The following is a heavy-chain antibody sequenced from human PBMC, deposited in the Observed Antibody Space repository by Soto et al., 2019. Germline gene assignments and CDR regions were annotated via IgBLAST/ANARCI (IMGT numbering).Heavy chain of an antibody. CDR3: ARDVGPVTIFGEALSGYFDF. V-gene: IGHV3-7*03. J-gene: IGHJ4*02. D-gene: IGHD3-3*01. CDR2: IKEDGSER. CDR1: GFSFGTYW. Sequence: GGSLRLSCAVSGFSFGTYWMSWVRQAPGKGLEWLASIKEDGSERYYLDSVKGRFTISRDDAKDSLSLQMNSLRGEDTAFYYCARDVGPVTIFGEALSGYFDFWGQGTLVTVSS.